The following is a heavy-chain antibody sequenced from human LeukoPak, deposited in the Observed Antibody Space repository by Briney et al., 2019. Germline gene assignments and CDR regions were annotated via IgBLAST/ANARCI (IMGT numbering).Heavy chain of an antibody. Sequence: GGSLRLSCAASGFTFSSYGMHWVRQAPGKGLEWVAVIWYDGSNKYYADAVEGRFTISRDNCKKTVYLQMNSLRAEDTAVYYCARLAGDQGYWGQGTLVTVSS. CDR2: IWYDGSNK. D-gene: IGHD3-10*01. J-gene: IGHJ4*02. V-gene: IGHV3-33*01. CDR1: GFTFSSYG. CDR3: ARLAGDQGY.